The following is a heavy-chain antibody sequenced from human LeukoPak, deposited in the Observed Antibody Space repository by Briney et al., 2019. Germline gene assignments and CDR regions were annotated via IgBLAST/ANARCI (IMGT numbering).Heavy chain of an antibody. V-gene: IGHV3-73*01. CDR3: TRQRTEGWFDP. J-gene: IGHJ5*02. CDR1: GFTFSGSA. CDR2: IRSKANSYAT. Sequence: GGSLRLSCAASGFTFSGSAMHWVRQASGKGLEWVGRIRSKANSYATAYAASEKGRFTIPRDDSKNTAYLQMNSLKTEDTAVYYCTRQRTEGWFDPWGQGTLVTVSS.